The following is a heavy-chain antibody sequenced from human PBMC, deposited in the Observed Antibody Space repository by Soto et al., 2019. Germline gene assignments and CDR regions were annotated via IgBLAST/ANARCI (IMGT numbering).Heavy chain of an antibody. J-gene: IGHJ3*02. V-gene: IGHV4-31*03. CDR1: GGSISSGGYY. D-gene: IGHD3-10*01. Sequence: TLSLTCTVSGGSISSGGYYWSWIRQHPGKGLEWIGYIYYSGSTYYNPSLKSRVTISVDTSKNQFSLKLSSVTAADTAVYYCASSIRLITMVRGVIGSAPGAFDIWGQGTMVTV. CDR2: IYYSGST. CDR3: ASSIRLITMVRGVIGSAPGAFDI.